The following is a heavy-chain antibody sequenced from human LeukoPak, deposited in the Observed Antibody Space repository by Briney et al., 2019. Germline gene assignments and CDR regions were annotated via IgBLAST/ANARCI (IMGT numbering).Heavy chain of an antibody. J-gene: IGHJ4*02. CDR3: ARVQASSGWLSYYFDY. Sequence: PGGSLRLSCAASGFTFSSYAMSWVRQAPGKGLEWVSVIYSGGSTYYADSVKGRFTISRDNSKNTLYLQMNSLRAGDTAVYYCARVQASSGWLSYYFDYWGQGTLVTVSP. V-gene: IGHV3-53*01. CDR1: GFTFSSYA. D-gene: IGHD6-19*01. CDR2: IYSGGST.